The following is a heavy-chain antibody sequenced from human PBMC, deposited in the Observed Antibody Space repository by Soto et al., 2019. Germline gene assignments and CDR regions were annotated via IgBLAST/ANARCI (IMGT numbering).Heavy chain of an antibody. V-gene: IGHV1-69*12. CDR3: ARDSNPVPYDSSGYYYALDY. J-gene: IGHJ4*02. CDR2: IIPIFGTA. CDR1: GGTFSSYA. Sequence: QVQLVQSGAEVKKPGSSVKVSCKASGGTFSSYAISWVRQAPGQGLEWMGGIIPIFGTANYAQKFQGRVTITADESTSTAYMELSSLRSEDTAVYYCARDSNPVPYDSSGYYYALDYWGQGTLVTVSS. D-gene: IGHD3-22*01.